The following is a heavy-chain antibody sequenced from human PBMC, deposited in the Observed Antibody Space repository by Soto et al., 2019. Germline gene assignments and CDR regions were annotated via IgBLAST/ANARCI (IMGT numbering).Heavy chain of an antibody. CDR1: GGSFTSNNW. Sequence: SETLSLTCAVSGGSFTSNNWWTWVRQPPGQGLEWIGEIYRTGSTNYNPSLQSRVTISLDKSENQFSLKVTSLTAADTAVYYCASRDPGTSVDYWGQGTLVTVSS. D-gene: IGHD1-7*01. V-gene: IGHV4-4*02. J-gene: IGHJ4*02. CDR2: IYRTGST. CDR3: ASRDPGTSVDY.